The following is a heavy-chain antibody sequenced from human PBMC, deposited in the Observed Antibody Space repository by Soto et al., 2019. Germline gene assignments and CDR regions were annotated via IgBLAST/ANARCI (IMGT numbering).Heavy chain of an antibody. CDR2: ITTSSSYT. CDR3: ARDPAPGDS. V-gene: IGHV3-21*01. CDR1: GFALSSYN. J-gene: IGHJ4*02. D-gene: IGHD3-10*01. Sequence: GGSLRLSCTASGFALSSYNMNWVRQAPGKGLEWVSSITTSSSYTYYADSVKGRFTISRDNAKNSLCLQMNSLTADDTAVYYCARDPAPGDSWGQGTLVTVSS.